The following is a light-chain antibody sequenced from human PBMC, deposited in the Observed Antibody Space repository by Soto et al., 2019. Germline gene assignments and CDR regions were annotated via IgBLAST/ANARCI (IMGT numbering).Light chain of an antibody. CDR2: GAS. V-gene: IGKV3-20*01. CDR3: QQYGSSST. J-gene: IGKJ5*01. Sequence: EIVLTPSPGTLSLSPVERATLSCRASQSVSSSYLAWYQQKPGQAPRLVIYGASSRATGIPDRFSGSGSGTDFTLPVSRLEPEDFAVYHCQQYGSSSTFRQGTRLEI. CDR1: QSVSSSY.